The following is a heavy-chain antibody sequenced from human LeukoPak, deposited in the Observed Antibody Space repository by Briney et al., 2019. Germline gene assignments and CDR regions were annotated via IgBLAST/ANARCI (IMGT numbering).Heavy chain of an antibody. V-gene: IGHV3-23*01. CDR3: ARVGDSHYFDY. Sequence: GGSLRLSCAASGFTFSSYGMSWVRQAPGKGLEWVSTISGSGGSTYYADSVEGRFTISADKSISTAYLQWSSLKASDTAMYYCARVGDSHYFDYWGQGTLVTVSS. CDR2: ISGSGGST. J-gene: IGHJ4*02. D-gene: IGHD2-21*01. CDR1: GFTFSSYG.